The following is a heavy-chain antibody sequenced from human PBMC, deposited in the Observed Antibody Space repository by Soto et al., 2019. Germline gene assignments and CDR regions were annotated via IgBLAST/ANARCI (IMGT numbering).Heavy chain of an antibody. D-gene: IGHD6-19*01. Sequence: QVQLVQYGAEVKKPGSSVKVSCKASGGTFSSYTISWVRQAPGQGLEWMGRIIPILGIANYAQKFQGRVMITADKSRSTAYMELSRRRSEVTAVYYCARTMAGSSGRYDPKDYWGQGTLVTVSS. J-gene: IGHJ4*02. CDR2: IIPILGIA. CDR3: ARTMAGSSGRYDPKDY. CDR1: GGTFSSYT. V-gene: IGHV1-69*02.